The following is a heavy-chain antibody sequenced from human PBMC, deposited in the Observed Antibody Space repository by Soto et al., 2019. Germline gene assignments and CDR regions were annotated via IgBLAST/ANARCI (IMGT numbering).Heavy chain of an antibody. Sequence: GGSLRLSCAASGFPFSFYSMNWVRQAPGKGLERISYITSTSSAINYADSVRGRFTISRDNAMQSLFLHMNSLRDEDTAVYYCARDGKGAAYTHGPYYFDYWGQGALVTVSS. CDR3: ARDGKGAAYTHGPYYFDY. V-gene: IGHV3-48*02. J-gene: IGHJ4*02. CDR1: GFPFSFYS. CDR2: ITSTSSAI. D-gene: IGHD1-1*01.